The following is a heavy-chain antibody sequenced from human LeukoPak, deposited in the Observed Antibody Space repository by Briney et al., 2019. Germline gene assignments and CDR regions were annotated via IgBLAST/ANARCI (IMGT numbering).Heavy chain of an antibody. D-gene: IGHD6-13*01. Sequence: GESLKISCKGSGHSFTSYWIGWVRQMPGKGLEWMGIIYPGDSDTRYSPSFQGQVTISADKSISTAYLQWSSLKASDTAMYYCARQMIAAAGKGFFDYWGQGTLVTVSS. J-gene: IGHJ4*02. CDR1: GHSFTSYW. V-gene: IGHV5-51*01. CDR3: ARQMIAAAGKGFFDY. CDR2: IYPGDSDT.